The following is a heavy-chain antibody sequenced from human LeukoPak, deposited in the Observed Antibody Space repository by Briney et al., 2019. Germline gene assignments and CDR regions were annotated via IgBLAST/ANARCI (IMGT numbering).Heavy chain of an antibody. CDR2: IIPIFGTA. CDR3: ASPVAGNWNDDI. J-gene: IGHJ3*02. D-gene: IGHD1-20*01. Sequence: ASVKVSCKASGGTFSSYAISWVRQAPGQGLEWMGGIIPIFGTANYAQKFQGRVTITTDESTSTAYMELSSLRSEDTAVYYCASPVAGNWNDDIWGQGTMVTVPS. CDR1: GGTFSSYA. V-gene: IGHV1-69*05.